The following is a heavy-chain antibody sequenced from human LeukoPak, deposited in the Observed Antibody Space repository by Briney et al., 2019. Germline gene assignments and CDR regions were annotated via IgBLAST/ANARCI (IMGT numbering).Heavy chain of an antibody. CDR3: TRGFYYGSGRYNWFDP. Sequence: ASVKVSCKASGYTFTSYGISWVRQAPGQGLEWMGWISAYNGNTNYAQKLQGRVTMTTDTSTSTAYMELRSLRSDDTVAYYCTRGFYYGSGRYNWFDPWGQGTPVTVSS. J-gene: IGHJ5*02. D-gene: IGHD3-10*01. CDR2: ISAYNGNT. CDR1: GYTFTSYG. V-gene: IGHV1-18*01.